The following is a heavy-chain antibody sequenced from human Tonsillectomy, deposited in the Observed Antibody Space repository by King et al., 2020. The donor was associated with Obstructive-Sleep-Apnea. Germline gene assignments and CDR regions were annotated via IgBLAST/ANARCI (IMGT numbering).Heavy chain of an antibody. CDR1: GGSISSYY. D-gene: IGHD3-10*01. V-gene: IGHV4-59*01. J-gene: IGHJ4*02. CDR2: IYYSGST. Sequence: VQLQESGPGLVKPSETLSLTCTVSGGSISSYYWSWIRQPPGKGLEWIGYIYYSGSTNYNPSLKRIVTISVDTSKNQFSLKLSSVTAADTAVYYCARGDYGSGSSFDYWGQGTLVTVSS. CDR3: ARGDYGSGSSFDY.